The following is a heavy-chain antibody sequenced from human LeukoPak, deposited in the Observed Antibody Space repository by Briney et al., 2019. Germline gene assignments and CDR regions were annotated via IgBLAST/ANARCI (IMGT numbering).Heavy chain of an antibody. D-gene: IGHD3/OR15-3a*01. Sequence: PGGSLRLYCAASGFTFSSYSMNWVRQAPGKGLEWISYLGNSGSTIYYADSVKGRFTISRGNAKNSLYLQMNSLRDEDTAVYYCARFGQYAMDVWGQGTTVTVSS. V-gene: IGHV3-48*02. CDR2: LGNSGSTI. CDR1: GFTFSSYS. CDR3: ARFGQYAMDV. J-gene: IGHJ6*02.